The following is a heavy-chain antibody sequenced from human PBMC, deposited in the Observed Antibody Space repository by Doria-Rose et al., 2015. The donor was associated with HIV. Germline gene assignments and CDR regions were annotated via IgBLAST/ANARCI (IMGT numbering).Heavy chain of an antibody. CDR3: ARIKSSRWYHKYYFDF. D-gene: IGHD6-13*01. CDR1: GVSLSSPGMG. J-gene: IGHJ4*02. CDR2: IFSDDER. V-gene: IGHV2-26*01. Sequence: QVTLKESGPVLVKPTETLTLTCTVSGVSLSSPGMGVSWIRQPPGKALEWFANIFSDDERSYNTSLKSRLTISRGTAKCQVVLTMTDMDPVDTATYYCARIKSSRWYHKYYFDFWGQGTLVIVSA.